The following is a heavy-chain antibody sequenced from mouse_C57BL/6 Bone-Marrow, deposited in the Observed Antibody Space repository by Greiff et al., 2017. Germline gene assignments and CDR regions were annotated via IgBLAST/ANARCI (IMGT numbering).Heavy chain of an antibody. CDR1: GFTFSSYT. V-gene: IGHV5-9*01. J-gene: IGHJ2*01. CDR3: ARHDYYGSGYYFDY. Sequence: EVNVVESGGGLVKPGGSLKLSCAASGFTFSSYTMSWVRQTPEKRLEWVATISGGGGNTYYPDSVKGRVTFPRANAKNTLYLQMSSLRSEDTALYYCARHDYYGSGYYFDYWGQGTTLTVSS. D-gene: IGHD1-1*01. CDR2: ISGGGGNT.